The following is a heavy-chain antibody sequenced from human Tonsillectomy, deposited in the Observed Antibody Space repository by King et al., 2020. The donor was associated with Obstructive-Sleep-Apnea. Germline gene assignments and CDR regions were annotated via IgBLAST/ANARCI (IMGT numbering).Heavy chain of an antibody. D-gene: IGHD3-10*01. CDR3: ARSVRFGAYDAFDI. J-gene: IGHJ3*02. CDR2: IIPIFGTA. Sequence: VQLVESGAEVKKPGSSVKVSCKASGGTFSSYAITWVRQAPGQGLEWMGGIIPIFGTANYAQRFQGRVTITADKSTSTAYMELSSLRSEDTAVYYCARSVRFGAYDAFDIWGRGTMVTVSS. V-gene: IGHV1-69*06. CDR1: GGTFSSYA.